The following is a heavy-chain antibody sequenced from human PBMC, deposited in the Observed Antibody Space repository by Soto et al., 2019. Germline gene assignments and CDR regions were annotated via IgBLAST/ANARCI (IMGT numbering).Heavy chain of an antibody. Sequence: GESLKISCKGSGYSFTSYWISWVRQMPGKGLEWMGRIDPSDSYTNYSPSFQGHVTISADKSISTAYLQWSSLKASDTAMYYCARENLVLRYFDPTSNHYGMDVWGQGTTVTVSS. CDR1: GYSFTSYW. CDR2: IDPSDSYT. D-gene: IGHD3-9*01. J-gene: IGHJ6*02. CDR3: ARENLVLRYFDPTSNHYGMDV. V-gene: IGHV5-10-1*01.